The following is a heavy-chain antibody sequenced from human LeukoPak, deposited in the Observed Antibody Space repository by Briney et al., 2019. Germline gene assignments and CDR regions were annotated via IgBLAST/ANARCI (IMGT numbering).Heavy chain of an antibody. Sequence: GGSLRLSCTGVGFTFGDFAVSCVRQTAGKRLEWVAFIRTTGYGGTTEYAASVKGRFSISRDDSKSTVYLQMNSLKTEDTGIYYCTRDYSSGYYIGWFDPWGRGTQVIVSS. CDR1: GFTFGDFA. D-gene: IGHD3-22*01. CDR2: IRTTGYGGTT. CDR3: TRDYSSGYYIGWFDP. J-gene: IGHJ5*02. V-gene: IGHV3-49*04.